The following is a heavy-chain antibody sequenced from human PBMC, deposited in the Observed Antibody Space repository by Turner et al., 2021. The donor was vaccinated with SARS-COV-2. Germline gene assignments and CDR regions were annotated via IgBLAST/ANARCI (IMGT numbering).Heavy chain of an antibody. CDR3: AGVSSSSWNFDY. J-gene: IGHJ4*02. D-gene: IGHD6-13*01. CDR2: IKQDGSEK. CDR1: GFTFSIYW. Sequence: EVQLVESGGGLVQPGGSLRLSCAASGFTFSIYWMSWVRQAQGKGLEWVANIKQDGSEKYYVDSVKGRFTISRDNAKNSLYLQMNSLRAEDTAVYYCAGVSSSSWNFDYWGQGTLVTVSS. V-gene: IGHV3-7*01.